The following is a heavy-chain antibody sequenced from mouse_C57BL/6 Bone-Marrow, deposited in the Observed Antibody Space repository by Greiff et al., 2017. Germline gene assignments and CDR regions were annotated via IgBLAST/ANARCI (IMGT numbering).Heavy chain of an antibody. CDR3: AGYAYGFAY. J-gene: IGHJ3*01. CDR1: GYSITSGYY. CDR2: ISYDGSN. V-gene: IGHV3-6*01. Sequence: DVKLQESGPGLVKPSQSLSLTCSVTGYSITSGYYWNWIRQFPGNKLEWMGYISYDGSNNYNPSLKNRTSITRDTSKNQFFLKLNSVTTEDTATYYCAGYAYGFAYGGQGTLVTVSA. D-gene: IGHD2-14*01.